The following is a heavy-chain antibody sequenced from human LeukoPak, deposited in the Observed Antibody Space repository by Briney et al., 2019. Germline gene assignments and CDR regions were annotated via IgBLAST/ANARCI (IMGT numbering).Heavy chain of an antibody. V-gene: IGHV3-53*01. D-gene: IGHD3-10*01. CDR1: GFTVISNY. J-gene: IGHJ4*02. CDR3: ARERRESAGRASVYIDY. CDR2: IYSGGST. Sequence: GGSLRLSCAASGFTVISNYMSWVRQAPGKGLEWVSVIYSGGSTYYADSVRGRFTISRDNSKNTLYLQMNSLRAEDTAVYYCARERRESAGRASVYIDYWGQGTLVTVSS.